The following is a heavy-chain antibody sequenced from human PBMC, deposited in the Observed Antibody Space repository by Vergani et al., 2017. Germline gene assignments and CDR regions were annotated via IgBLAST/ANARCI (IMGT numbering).Heavy chain of an antibody. CDR2: ITSSGRTT. CDR1: GFTFSGHA. D-gene: IGHD6-13*01. J-gene: IGHJ4*02. Sequence: EVQLLESGGGVVQPGGSLRLSCAASGFTFSGHAMSWVRQAPGKWLEWVSGITSSGRTTNYADSVNGRFTISRDNSKDTLYLQMNNVRADDTAVYYCAKELIVPGAVPIVTPFDHWGQGTLVTVSS. CDR3: AKELIVPGAVPIVTPFDH. V-gene: IGHV3-23*01.